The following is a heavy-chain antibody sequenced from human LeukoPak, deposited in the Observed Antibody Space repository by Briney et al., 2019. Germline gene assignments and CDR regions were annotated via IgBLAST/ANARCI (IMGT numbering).Heavy chain of an antibody. J-gene: IGHJ3*02. Sequence: PGGSLRLSCAASGFTFSSYSMNWVRQAPGKGLEWVSSISSSSSYIYYADSVKGRFTISRDNAKNSLYLQMNSLRAEDTAVYYCAKEQRFLEWYDAFDIWGQGTMVTVSS. CDR2: ISSSSSYI. D-gene: IGHD3-3*01. CDR3: AKEQRFLEWYDAFDI. V-gene: IGHV3-21*01. CDR1: GFTFSSYS.